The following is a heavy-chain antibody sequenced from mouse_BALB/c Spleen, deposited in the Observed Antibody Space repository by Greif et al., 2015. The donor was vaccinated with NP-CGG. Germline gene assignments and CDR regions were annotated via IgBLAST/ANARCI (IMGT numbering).Heavy chain of an antibody. CDR1: GYTFTDYN. CDR2: IYPYNGGT. J-gene: IGHJ4*01. Sequence: VQLQQSGPELVKPGASVKISCKASGYTFTDYNMHWVKQSHGKSLEWIGYIYPYNGGTGYNQKFKSKATLTVDNSSSTAYMELRSLTPEDSAVYYCAREDLTTWDYAMDYWGQGTSVTVSS. CDR3: AREDLTTWDYAMDY. D-gene: IGHD2-13*01. V-gene: IGHV1S29*02.